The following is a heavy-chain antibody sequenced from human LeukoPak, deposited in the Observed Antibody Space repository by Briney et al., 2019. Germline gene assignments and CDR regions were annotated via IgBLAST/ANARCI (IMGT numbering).Heavy chain of an antibody. CDR1: GFTFSTYT. V-gene: IGHV3-48*01. CDR3: AKVALWFGERYFDY. Sequence: GGSLRLSCVVSGFTFSTYTMNWVRQAPGEGLEWVSYISDTSTLIYYAASVKGRFTISRDNAKNSLYLQMNSLRAEDTAVYYCAKVALWFGERYFDYWGQGTLVTVSS. J-gene: IGHJ4*02. CDR2: ISDTSTLI. D-gene: IGHD3-10*01.